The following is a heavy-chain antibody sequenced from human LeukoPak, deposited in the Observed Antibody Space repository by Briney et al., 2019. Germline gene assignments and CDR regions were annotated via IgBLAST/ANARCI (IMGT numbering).Heavy chain of an antibody. Sequence: PSETLSLTCTVSGGSISSSSYYWGWIRQPPGKGLEWIGSIYYSGSTYYNPSLKSRVTISVDTSKNQFSLKLSSVTAADTAVYYCARPSENSSGWYGYWGQGTLVTVSS. V-gene: IGHV4-39*01. CDR2: IYYSGST. J-gene: IGHJ4*02. CDR3: ARPSENSSGWYGY. CDR1: GGSISSSSYY. D-gene: IGHD6-19*01.